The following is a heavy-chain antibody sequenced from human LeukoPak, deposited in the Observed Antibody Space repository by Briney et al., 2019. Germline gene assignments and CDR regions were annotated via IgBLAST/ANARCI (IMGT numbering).Heavy chain of an antibody. J-gene: IGHJ4*02. Sequence: PSETLSLTCAVSGGSISSSNWWSWVRQPPGKGLEWIGEIYHSGSTNYNPSLKSRVTISVDKSKNQFSLKLSSVTAADTAVYYCARLVYDSSGIFDYWGQGTLVTVSS. CDR3: ARLVYDSSGIFDY. V-gene: IGHV4-4*02. CDR2: IYHSGST. CDR1: GGSISSSNW. D-gene: IGHD3-22*01.